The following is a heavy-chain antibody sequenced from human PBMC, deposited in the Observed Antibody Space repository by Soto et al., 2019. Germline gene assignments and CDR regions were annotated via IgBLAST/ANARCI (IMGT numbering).Heavy chain of an antibody. CDR3: ARVPGNWNEGYYFDY. Sequence: PSETLSLTCTVSGGSINTYYWTWIRQPPGKGLEWIGYIYYSGSTNYNPSLKSRVTISVDTSKNQFSLKLSSVTAADTAVYYCARVPGNWNEGYYFDYWGQGTPVTVSS. CDR1: GGSINTYY. V-gene: IGHV4-59*01. J-gene: IGHJ4*02. D-gene: IGHD1-1*01. CDR2: IYYSGST.